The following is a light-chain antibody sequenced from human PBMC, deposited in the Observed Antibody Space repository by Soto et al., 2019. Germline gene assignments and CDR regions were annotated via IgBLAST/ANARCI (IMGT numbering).Light chain of an antibody. CDR3: QKYGSSPPIT. CDR2: GAS. CDR1: QSVSSSY. J-gene: IGKJ5*01. Sequence: EIVLTQSPGTLSLSPGERATLSCRASQSVSSSYLAWYQQKPGQAPRLLIYGASSRATGIPDRFSGSGSGTDFTLTISRLEPADFAVYYCQKYGSSPPITFGQGTRLEIK. V-gene: IGKV3-20*01.